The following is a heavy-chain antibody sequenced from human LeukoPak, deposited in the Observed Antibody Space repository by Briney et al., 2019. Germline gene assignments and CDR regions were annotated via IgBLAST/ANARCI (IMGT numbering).Heavy chain of an antibody. J-gene: IGHJ4*02. CDR3: ARLGSSSWTFDY. Sequence: PGGSLRLSCAASGSTFSSYAMRWGRQGPGKGLEWVANIKQDGSEKYYVDSVKGRFTISRDNAKNSLYLQMNSLRAEDTAVYYCARLGSSSWTFDYWGQGTLVTVSS. V-gene: IGHV3-7*03. CDR1: GSTFSSYA. D-gene: IGHD6-13*01. CDR2: IKQDGSEK.